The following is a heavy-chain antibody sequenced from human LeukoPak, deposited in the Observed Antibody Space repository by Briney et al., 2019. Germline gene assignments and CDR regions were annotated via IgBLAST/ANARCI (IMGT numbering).Heavy chain of an antibody. Sequence: SETLSLTCTVVGGSISSRDENWTWIRQPPGKGLEWIGNVDYNGNIYYSPSLKSRALVSVDTSKNQVSLRLTSVTVADTAVYFCARSNHFWSGFLDTWGQGTLVTVSS. V-gene: IGHV4-39*07. D-gene: IGHD3-3*02. J-gene: IGHJ4*02. CDR1: GGSISSRDEN. CDR2: VDYNGNI. CDR3: ARSNHFWSGFLDT.